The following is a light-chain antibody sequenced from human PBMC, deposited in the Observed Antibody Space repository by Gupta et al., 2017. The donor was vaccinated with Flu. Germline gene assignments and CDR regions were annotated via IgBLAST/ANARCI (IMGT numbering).Light chain of an antibody. Sequence: DIVMTQSPDSLTVSLGERATINCNSSQSVLYKSNNKRYLAWYQQKPGLPPKLLIYWASTREAGVPDRFSGSGSGTDFTLTIRNLQAEDVALYYCQQYDSAPVTFGQGTRLEIK. CDR3: QQYDSAPVT. CDR1: QSVLYKSNNKRY. J-gene: IGKJ5*01. CDR2: WAS. V-gene: IGKV4-1*01.